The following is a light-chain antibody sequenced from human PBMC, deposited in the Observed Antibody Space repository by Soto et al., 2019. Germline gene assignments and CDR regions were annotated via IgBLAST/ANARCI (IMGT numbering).Light chain of an antibody. CDR2: IAS. CDR3: QQLDSMPIT. CDR1: QGIRSY. J-gene: IGKJ5*01. V-gene: IGKV1-9*01. Sequence: IQLTQSPSSLSASVGDRVAFACRSSQGIRSYLAWYQQKPGEAPKLLISIASILQSGVPSRFSGSGSGTDFVLTISSLQPEDSATYYCQQLDSMPITFGQGTRLEIK.